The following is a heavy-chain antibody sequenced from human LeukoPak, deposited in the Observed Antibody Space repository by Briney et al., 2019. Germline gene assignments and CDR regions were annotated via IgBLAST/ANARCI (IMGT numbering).Heavy chain of an antibody. Sequence: PGGSLRLSCAASGFTFSSYSMNWVRQAPGKGLEWVSSISSSSSYIYYADSVKGRFTISRDNAKNSLYLQMNSLRAEDTAVYYCARSPKPKQVLRFFEWLKDSRYYFDYWGQGTLVTVSS. CDR2: ISSSSSYI. CDR3: ARSPKPKQVLRFFEWLKDSRYYFDY. CDR1: GFTFSSYS. V-gene: IGHV3-21*01. J-gene: IGHJ4*02. D-gene: IGHD3-3*01.